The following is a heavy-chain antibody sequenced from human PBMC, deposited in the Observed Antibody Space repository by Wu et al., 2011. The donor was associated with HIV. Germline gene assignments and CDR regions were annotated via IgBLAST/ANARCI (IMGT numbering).Heavy chain of an antibody. CDR2: ISAYNGDT. CDR3: AKSRLSATMIGYDGFDI. V-gene: IGHV1-18*01. J-gene: IGHJ3*02. Sequence: QVQLVQSGAEVKKPGASVKVSCKASGYTFTNYKINWVRQAPGQGLEWMGWISAYNGDTNYAQKLQGRVTMTTDTSTNTAYMELRRLRYDDTAVYYCAKSRLSATMIGYDGFDIWGLGTMITVSS. D-gene: IGHD3-22*01. CDR1: GYTFTNYK.